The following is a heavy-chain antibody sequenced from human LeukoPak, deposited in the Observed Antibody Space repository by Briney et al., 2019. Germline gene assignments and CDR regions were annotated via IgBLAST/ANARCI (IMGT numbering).Heavy chain of an antibody. CDR1: GFTFSSYG. V-gene: IGHV3-33*08. CDR3: ARDREYSSSSSLDY. J-gene: IGHJ4*02. Sequence: GRSLRLSCAASGFTFSSYGMHWVRQAPGKGLEWVALIWFDGSHKYYADSVKGRFTISRDNSKNTLFLQMNSLSADDTAVYYCARDREYSSSSSLDYWGQGILVTVSS. CDR2: IWFDGSHK. D-gene: IGHD6-6*01.